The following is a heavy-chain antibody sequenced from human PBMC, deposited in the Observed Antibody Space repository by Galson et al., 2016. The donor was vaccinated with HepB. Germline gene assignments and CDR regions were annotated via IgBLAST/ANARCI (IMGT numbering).Heavy chain of an antibody. CDR2: IYYSGST. D-gene: IGHD2-21*01. CDR3: ARHVTLANPYELLYLDS. J-gene: IGHJ4*02. Sequence: SETLSLTCNVSGGSISSHYWSWIRQPPGMGLEWIGYIYYSGSTNSNPSLKSRVTLSVHTSKNQFSLRLSSVTAADTAVYYCARHVTLANPYELLYLDSWGQGTLVTVSS. V-gene: IGHV4-59*08. CDR1: GGSISSHY.